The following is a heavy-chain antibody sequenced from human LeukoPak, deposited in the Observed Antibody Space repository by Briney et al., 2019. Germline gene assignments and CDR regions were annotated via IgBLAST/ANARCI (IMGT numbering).Heavy chain of an antibody. V-gene: IGHV4-4*09. CDR1: GGSISSYY. J-gene: IGHJ5*02. CDR2: IYTSGST. CDR3: ARSQTEADTAMGTNWFDP. D-gene: IGHD5-18*01. Sequence: SSETLSLTCTVSGGSISSYYWSWIRQPPGKGLEWIGYIYTSGSTNYNPSLKSRVTISVDTSKNQFSLKLSSVTAADTAVYYCARSQTEADTAMGTNWFDPWGQGTLVTVSS.